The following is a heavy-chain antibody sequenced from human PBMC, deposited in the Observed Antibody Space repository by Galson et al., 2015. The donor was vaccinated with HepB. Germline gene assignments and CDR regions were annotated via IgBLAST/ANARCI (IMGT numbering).Heavy chain of an antibody. CDR1: GFTFSSYA. CDR3: VKDSTVVLTGEFDY. J-gene: IGHJ4*02. V-gene: IGHV3-64D*09. Sequence: SLRLSCAASGFTFSSYAMHWVRQAPGKGLEYVSAISSNGGSTYYADSVKGSFTISRDNSKNTLYLQMSSLRAEDTAVYYCVKDSTVVLTGEFDYWGQGTLVTVSS. CDR2: ISSNGGST. D-gene: IGHD4-23*01.